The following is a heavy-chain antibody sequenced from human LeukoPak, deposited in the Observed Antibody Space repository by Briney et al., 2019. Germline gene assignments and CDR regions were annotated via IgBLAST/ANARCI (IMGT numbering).Heavy chain of an antibody. CDR3: AKDRVPDYDFWSGYYSVGYYYYYMDV. CDR2: ISGRGRST. J-gene: IGHJ6*03. CDR1: GFTVSRNY. Sequence: GGSLRLSCVVSGFTVSRNYMSWVRQAPGKGLEWVSAISGRGRSTYYADSVKGRFTISRDNSKNTLYLQMNSLRAEDTAVYYCAKDRVPDYDFWSGYYSVGYYYYYMDVWGKGTTVTVSS. V-gene: IGHV3-23*01. D-gene: IGHD3-3*01.